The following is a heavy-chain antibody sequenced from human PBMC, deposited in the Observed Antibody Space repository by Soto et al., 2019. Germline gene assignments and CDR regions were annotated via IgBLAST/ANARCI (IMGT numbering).Heavy chain of an antibody. CDR2: SYYSGST. D-gene: IGHD4-17*01. CDR3: ARGYGDYRNGFDP. J-gene: IGHJ5*02. CDR1: GGSVSSGGYY. Sequence: QVQLQESGPGLVKPSETLSLKCTVSGGSVSSGGYYWSWIRQPPGNGLEWIGYSYYSGSTKYNPSLKSRVIISVDTSKNQFSLKLRSVTAADTAVYYCARGYGDYRNGFDPWGQGTLVTVSS. V-gene: IGHV4-61*08.